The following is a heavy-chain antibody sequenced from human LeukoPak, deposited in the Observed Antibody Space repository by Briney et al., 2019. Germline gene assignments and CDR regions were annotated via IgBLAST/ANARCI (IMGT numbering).Heavy chain of an antibody. CDR1: GFTFNNYS. D-gene: IGHD2-15*01. J-gene: IGHJ3*02. CDR3: ASLYCSGGSCYGAGAFDI. Sequence: GGSLRLSCAASGFTFNNYSMHWVRQAPGKGLEWVAVISYDGRNKYYADSVKGRFTISRDNAKNSLYLQMNSLRAEDTAVYYCASLYCSGGSCYGAGAFDIWGQGTMVTVSS. CDR2: ISYDGRNK. V-gene: IGHV3-30*04.